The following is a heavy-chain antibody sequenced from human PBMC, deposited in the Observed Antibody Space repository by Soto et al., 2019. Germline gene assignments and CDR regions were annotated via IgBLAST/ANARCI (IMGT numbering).Heavy chain of an antibody. J-gene: IGHJ6*02. V-gene: IGHV3-74*01. CDR1: GFTFSSYW. CDR3: ARVLGYSYGPPSGMDV. Sequence: GGSLRLSCAASGFTFSSYWMHWVRQAPGKGLVWVSRINSDGSSTSYADSGKGRFTISRDNAKNTLYLQMNSLRAEDTAVYYCARVLGYSYGPPSGMDVWGQGTTVTVSS. D-gene: IGHD5-18*01. CDR2: INSDGSST.